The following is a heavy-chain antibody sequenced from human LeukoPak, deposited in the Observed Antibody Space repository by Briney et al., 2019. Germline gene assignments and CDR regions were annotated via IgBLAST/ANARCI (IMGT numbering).Heavy chain of an antibody. D-gene: IGHD3-22*01. V-gene: IGHV3-9*01. J-gene: IGHJ4*02. CDR1: GFTFDAYA. Sequence: GGSLRLSCAASGFTFDAYAMHWVRQPPGKGLEGVSGISWSSDSIGYADSVEGRFTISRDNAKHSLYLQMNSLRAEHTALYYCAKDSAPLSYYDSTFDYWGQGTLVTVSS. CDR2: ISWSSDSI. CDR3: AKDSAPLSYYDSTFDY.